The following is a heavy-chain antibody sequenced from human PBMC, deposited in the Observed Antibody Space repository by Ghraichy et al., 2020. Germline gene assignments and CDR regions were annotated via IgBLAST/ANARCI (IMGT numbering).Heavy chain of an antibody. D-gene: IGHD3-16*01. J-gene: IGHJ5*02. CDR1: DDSINNGHH. CDR2: IYRTGAT. CDR3: ACDWGAKNWFDP. Sequence: SETLSLTCTVSDDSINNGHHWGWIRQAPGKGLEWLGSIYRTGATYYKPSFRSRVSLSVDTSKNQFSLNVYSVTAADTAVYYCACDWGAKNWFDPWGQGIQVTVSS. V-gene: IGHV4-38-2*02.